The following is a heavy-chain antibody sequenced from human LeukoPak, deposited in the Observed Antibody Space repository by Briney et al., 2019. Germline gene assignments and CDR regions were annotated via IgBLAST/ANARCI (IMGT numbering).Heavy chain of an antibody. J-gene: IGHJ3*02. CDR1: GGSISRSSYY. D-gene: IGHD1-26*01. CDR2: IYCSGST. Sequence: SETLSLTCTVSGGSISRSSYYWGWIRQPPGKGLEWIGSIYCSGSTYYNPSLKSRVTISVDTSKNQFSLRLSSVTAADTAVYYCARHGYEWGLDIWGQGTMVTVSS. CDR3: ARHGYEWGLDI. V-gene: IGHV4-39*01.